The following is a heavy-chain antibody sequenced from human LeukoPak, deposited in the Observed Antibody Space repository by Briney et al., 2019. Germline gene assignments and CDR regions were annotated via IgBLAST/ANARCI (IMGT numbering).Heavy chain of an antibody. CDR1: GFTFSSYG. J-gene: IGHJ4*02. V-gene: IGHV3-30*18. D-gene: IGHD2-15*01. CDR3: AKDQGRYCSGGSCYPFDY. CDR2: ISYDGSNK. Sequence: PGGSLGLSCAASGFTFSSYGMHWVRQAPGKGLEWVAVISYDGSNKYYADSVKGRFTISRDNSKNTLYLQMNSLRAEDTAVYYCAKDQGRYCSGGSCYPFDYWGQGTLVTVSS.